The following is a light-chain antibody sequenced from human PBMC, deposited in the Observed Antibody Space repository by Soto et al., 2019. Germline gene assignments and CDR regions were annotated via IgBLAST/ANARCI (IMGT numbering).Light chain of an antibody. CDR2: LGS. Sequence: EIVMTQSRLSLPVTPGEPASISCRSSQSLQHFNGYNYLDWYLQKPGQSPQLLIYLGSTRASGVPDRFSGSGSGTDFTLRISRVEAEDVGVYYCMQGLQTLYTFGQGTKLEIK. V-gene: IGKV2-28*01. CDR3: MQGLQTLYT. J-gene: IGKJ2*01. CDR1: QSLQHFNGYNY.